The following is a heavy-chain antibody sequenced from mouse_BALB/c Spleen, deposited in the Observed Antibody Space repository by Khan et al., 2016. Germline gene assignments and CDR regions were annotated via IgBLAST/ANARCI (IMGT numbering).Heavy chain of an antibody. CDR3: ARSGDGYYVDFDD. CDR2: ISYSGST. Sequence: EVQLQESGPGLVKPSQSLSLTCTVTGYSITSDYAWNWIRQFPGNKLEWMGYISYSGSTSYNPSLKSRISITRDTSKNQFFLQLNSVTTEDTATYNCARSGDGYYVDFDDWCQGTTLTVSS. CDR1: GYSITSDYA. J-gene: IGHJ2*01. D-gene: IGHD2-3*01. V-gene: IGHV3-2*02.